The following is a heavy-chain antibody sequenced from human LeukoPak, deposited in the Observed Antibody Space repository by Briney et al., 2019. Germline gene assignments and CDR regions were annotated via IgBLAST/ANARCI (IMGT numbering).Heavy chain of an antibody. CDR1: GFTFSNYW. Sequence: GGSLRLSCAASGFTFSNYWMTWVRQAPGKGLEWVANIKEDGSEKYYVASVKGRFPISRDNAKNSLYLQMNSLRAEDTAVYYCAKTARTWDYGGQGSLVTVSS. D-gene: IGHD5-18*01. V-gene: IGHV3-7*01. J-gene: IGHJ4*02. CDR3: AKTARTWDY. CDR2: IKEDGSEK.